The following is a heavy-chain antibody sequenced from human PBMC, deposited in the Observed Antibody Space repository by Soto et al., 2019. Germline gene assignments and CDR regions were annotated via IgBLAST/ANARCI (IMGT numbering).Heavy chain of an antibody. CDR3: ARDPYGDYVWDY. D-gene: IGHD4-17*01. J-gene: IGHJ4*02. CDR2: ISGSGGRT. CDR1: GFTFSSYD. V-gene: IGHV3-23*01. Sequence: WGVLRLSCAASGFTFSSYDMSWVRQAPGKGLEWVSAISGSGGRTDYADSVKGRFSISRDNSKNTLLLQMNSLRVEDTAVYYCARDPYGDYVWDYWGQGTLVTVSS.